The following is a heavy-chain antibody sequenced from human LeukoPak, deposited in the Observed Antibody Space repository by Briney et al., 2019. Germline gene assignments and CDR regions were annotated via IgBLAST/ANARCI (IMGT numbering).Heavy chain of an antibody. CDR2: IDPNTGGT. CDR1: GYAFTNYY. CDR3: ASLYDIVGTTVDY. Sequence: ASVKVSCKTSGYAFTNYYIHWVRQAPGQGLEWMGRIDPNTGGTKSAKNFQGRVTMTRDTSISTAYMALSGLRSDDTAVYYCASLYDIVGTTVDYWGQGTLVTVSS. J-gene: IGHJ4*02. D-gene: IGHD1-26*01. V-gene: IGHV1-2*06.